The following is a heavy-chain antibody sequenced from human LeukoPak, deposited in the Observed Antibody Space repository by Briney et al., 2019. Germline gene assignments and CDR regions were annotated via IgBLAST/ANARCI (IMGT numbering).Heavy chain of an antibody. Sequence: GGSLRLSCAASGFTFSSYPISWVRQAPGKGLECVSGISGSGGSTYYADSVKGRFTISRDNSKNTLYLHMNSPRAEDTAVYYCARGRVGDYWGQGALVTVSS. V-gene: IGHV3-23*01. J-gene: IGHJ4*02. CDR1: GFTFSSYP. D-gene: IGHD1-26*01. CDR2: ISGSGGST. CDR3: ARGRVGDY.